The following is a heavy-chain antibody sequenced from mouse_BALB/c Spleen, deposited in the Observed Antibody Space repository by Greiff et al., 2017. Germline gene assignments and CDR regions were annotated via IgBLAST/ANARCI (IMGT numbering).Heavy chain of an antibody. V-gene: IGHV1-4*01. CDR1: GYTFTSYT. CDR2: INPSSGYT. CDR3: ARKGDRYDDYYAMDD. D-gene: IGHD2-14*01. J-gene: IGHJ4*01. Sequence: QVQLQQSGAELARPGASVKMSCKASGYTFTSYTMHWVKQRPGQGLEWIGYINPSSGYTNYNQKFKDKATLTADKSSSTAYMQLSSLTSEDSAVYYCARKGDRYDDYYAMDDWGQGTSVTVSS.